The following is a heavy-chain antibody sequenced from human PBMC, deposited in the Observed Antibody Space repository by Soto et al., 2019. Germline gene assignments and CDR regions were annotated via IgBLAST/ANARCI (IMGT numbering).Heavy chain of an antibody. Sequence: QVQLQESGPGLVKPSETLSLTCTVSGGSISSYYWSWIRQPPGKGLEWIGYIYYSGSTNYNPSLKRRVTISVDTSKNQFSLKLSSVTAADTAVYYCAREGRYYDILTDQQYDYYGMDVWGQGTTVTVSS. CDR3: AREGRYYDILTDQQYDYYGMDV. CDR2: IYYSGST. V-gene: IGHV4-59*01. CDR1: GGSISSYY. D-gene: IGHD3-9*01. J-gene: IGHJ6*02.